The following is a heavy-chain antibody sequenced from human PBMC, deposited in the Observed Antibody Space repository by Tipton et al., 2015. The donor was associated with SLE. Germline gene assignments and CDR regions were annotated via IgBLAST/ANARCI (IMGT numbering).Heavy chain of an antibody. CDR1: GGSFSGYY. D-gene: IGHD4-17*01. V-gene: IGHV4-34*01. J-gene: IGHJ4*02. CDR3: ATMGGSGDYDY. CDR2: INHSGST. Sequence: TLSLTCAVCGGSFSGYYWSWIRQPPGKGLEWIGEINHSGSTNYNPSLKSRVTISVDTSKNQFSLKLSSVTAADTAVYYCATMGGSGDYDYWGQGTLVTVSS.